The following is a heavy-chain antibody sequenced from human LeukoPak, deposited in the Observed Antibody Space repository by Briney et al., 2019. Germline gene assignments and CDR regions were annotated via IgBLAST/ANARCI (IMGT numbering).Heavy chain of an antibody. J-gene: IGHJ4*02. Sequence: SETLSLTCAVYGGSFSGYYGSWIRQPPGKGLEWIGEINHSGSTNYNPSLKSRVTISVDTSKNQFSLKLSSVTAADTAVYYCAGGIVGVTTDDRSFDYWGQGTLVTVSA. CDR3: AGGIVGVTTDDRSFDY. V-gene: IGHV4-34*01. CDR2: INHSGST. D-gene: IGHD1-26*01. CDR1: GGSFSGYY.